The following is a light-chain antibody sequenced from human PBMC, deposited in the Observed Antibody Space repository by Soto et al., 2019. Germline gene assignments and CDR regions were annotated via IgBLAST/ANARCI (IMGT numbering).Light chain of an antibody. Sequence: EIVLTHSPGTLSLSPGERATLSCRASQSVSSNLAWYQQKPGQAPRLLIYGASTRATGIPARFSGSGSGTDFTLTISRLEPEDFAVYYCHQYGSSPATFGQGTKVDI. CDR2: GAS. CDR3: HQYGSSPAT. V-gene: IGKV3-20*01. CDR1: QSVSSN. J-gene: IGKJ1*01.